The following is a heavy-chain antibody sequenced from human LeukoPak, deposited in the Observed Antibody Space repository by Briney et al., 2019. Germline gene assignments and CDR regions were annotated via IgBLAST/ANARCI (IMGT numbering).Heavy chain of an antibody. D-gene: IGHD1-26*01. Sequence: SETLSLTCTVSGYSISSGYYWGWIRQPPGKGLEWIGSIYHSGSNYYNPSLKSRVTISVDTSKNQFSLKLSSVTAADTAVYYCARLAGATPFDYWGQGTLVTVSS. J-gene: IGHJ4*02. V-gene: IGHV4-38-2*02. CDR1: GYSISSGYY. CDR3: ARLAGATPFDY. CDR2: IYHSGSN.